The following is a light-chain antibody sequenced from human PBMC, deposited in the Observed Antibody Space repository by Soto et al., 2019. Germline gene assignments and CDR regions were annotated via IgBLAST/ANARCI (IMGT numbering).Light chain of an antibody. CDR3: QQSYRTPLT. CDR1: QSISSY. CDR2: AAS. V-gene: IGKV1-39*01. J-gene: IGKJ5*01. Sequence: DIQMTQSPSSLSASVGDRVTITCRASQSISSYLNWYQQKPGKAPKLLIYAASSLQGGVPSRFTGSGSGTDFTLTISSLQPEDFASYFCQQSYRTPLTFGQGTRLEIK.